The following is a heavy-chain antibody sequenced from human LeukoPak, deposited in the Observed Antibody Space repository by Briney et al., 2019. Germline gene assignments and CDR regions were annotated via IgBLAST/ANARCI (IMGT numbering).Heavy chain of an antibody. V-gene: IGHV3-48*02. CDR2: ITASGTAM. Sequence: GGSLRLSCAASGFTFSADVMNWVRQALGKGLEWVSHITASGTAMFYADSVKGRFTISRDNAKNSLYLQMNSLRDEDTAVYYCASSGSYRFDYWGQGTLVTVSS. D-gene: IGHD1-26*01. CDR1: GFTFSADV. CDR3: ASSGSYRFDY. J-gene: IGHJ4*02.